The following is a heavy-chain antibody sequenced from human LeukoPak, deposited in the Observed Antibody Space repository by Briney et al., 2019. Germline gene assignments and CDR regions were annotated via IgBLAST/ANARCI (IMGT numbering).Heavy chain of an antibody. Sequence: PSETLSLTCAVYGGSFSGYYWSWIRQPPGKGLEWIGEINHSGSTNYNPSLKSRVTISVDTSKNQFSLKLSSVTAADTAVYYCARKTSYCGGDCYSKSIDYWGQGTLVTVSS. J-gene: IGHJ4*02. CDR2: INHSGST. D-gene: IGHD2-21*02. V-gene: IGHV4-34*01. CDR1: GGSFSGYY. CDR3: ARKTSYCGGDCYSKSIDY.